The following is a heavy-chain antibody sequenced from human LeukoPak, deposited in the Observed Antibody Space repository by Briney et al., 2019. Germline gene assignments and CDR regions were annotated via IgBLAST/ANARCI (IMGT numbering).Heavy chain of an antibody. Sequence: PSGTLSLTCAVSGVPLSTSHWWTWVRQPPGKGLEWIGSIYYSGSTYYNPSLKSRVTISVDTSKNQFSLKLSSVTAADTAVYYCARQFTMIAWYYYYGMDVWGQGTTVTVSS. CDR1: GVPLSTSHW. V-gene: IGHV4-4*02. CDR2: IYYSGST. J-gene: IGHJ6*02. D-gene: IGHD3-22*01. CDR3: ARQFTMIAWYYYYGMDV.